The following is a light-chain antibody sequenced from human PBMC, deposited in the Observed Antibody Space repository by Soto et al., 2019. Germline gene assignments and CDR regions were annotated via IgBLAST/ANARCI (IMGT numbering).Light chain of an antibody. Sequence: EIVLTQSTGTLSLSPGERANLSCRASQSVSSSYLAWYQQKPGQAPRLLIYGASTRATGIPARFSGSGSGTEFTLTIGSLQSEDFALYYCQNYNNWPRTCGQGTKVDIK. CDR2: GAS. V-gene: IGKV3-15*01. CDR1: QSVSSSY. CDR3: QNYNNWPRT. J-gene: IGKJ1*01.